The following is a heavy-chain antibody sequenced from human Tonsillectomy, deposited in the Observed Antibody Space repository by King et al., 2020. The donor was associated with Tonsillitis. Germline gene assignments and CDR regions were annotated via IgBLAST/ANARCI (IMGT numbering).Heavy chain of an antibody. CDR1: GFTFSNAW. CDR2: IKSKTDGGTT. J-gene: IGHJ4*02. V-gene: IGHV3-15*07. CDR3: TTDGEYSGYDYDY. D-gene: IGHD5-12*01. Sequence: VQLVESGGGLVKPGGSLRLSCAASGFTFSNAWMNCVRQAPGKGLEWVGRIKSKTDGGTTDYAAPVKGRFTISRDDSKNTLYLQMNSLKTEDTAVYYCTTDGEYSGYDYDYWGQGTLVTVSS.